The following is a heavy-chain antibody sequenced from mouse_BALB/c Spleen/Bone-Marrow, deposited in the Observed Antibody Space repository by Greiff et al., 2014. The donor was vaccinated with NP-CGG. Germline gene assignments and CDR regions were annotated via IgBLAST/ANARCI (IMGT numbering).Heavy chain of an antibody. D-gene: IGHD1-1*01. CDR2: IDPASGNT. V-gene: IGHV14-3*02. Sequence: EVQLVESGAELVKPGASVKLSCTASGFNIKDTYMHWVKQRPEQGLEWIGRIDPASGNTKYDPKFQGKATITADTSSNTAYLQLSSLTSEDTAVYYCATYYYGSSWGFAYWGQGTLVTVSA. CDR3: ATYYYGSSWGFAY. J-gene: IGHJ3*01. CDR1: GFNIKDTY.